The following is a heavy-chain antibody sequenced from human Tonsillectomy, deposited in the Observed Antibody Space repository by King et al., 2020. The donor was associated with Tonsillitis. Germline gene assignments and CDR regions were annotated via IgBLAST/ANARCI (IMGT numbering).Heavy chain of an antibody. J-gene: IGHJ6*03. Sequence: VQLVESGGGLVKPGGSLRLSCAASGFTFSNAWMSWVRQAPGKGLEWVGRIKSKTDGGTTDYAAPVKGRFTISRDDSKNTLYLQMNSLKTEDTAVYYCTTRSQWEQFYYYYYYMDVWGKGTTVTVSS. CDR1: GFTFSNAW. V-gene: IGHV3-15*01. CDR2: IKSKTDGGTT. CDR3: TTRSQWEQFYYYYYYMDV. D-gene: IGHD1-26*01.